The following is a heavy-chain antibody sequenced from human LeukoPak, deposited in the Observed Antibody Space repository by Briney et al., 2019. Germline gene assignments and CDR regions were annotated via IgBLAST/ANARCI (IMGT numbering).Heavy chain of an antibody. D-gene: IGHD4-11*01. Sequence: GGSLRLSCAASGFTFSSYEMNWVRRAPGKGLEWVSYISSSGSTIYYADSVKGRFTIPRDNAKNSLYLQMNSLRAEDTAVYYCARVIAGNYWYDYYYGMDVWGQGTTVTVSS. V-gene: IGHV3-48*03. CDR1: GFTFSSYE. CDR2: ISSSGSTI. CDR3: ARVIAGNYWYDYYYGMDV. J-gene: IGHJ6*02.